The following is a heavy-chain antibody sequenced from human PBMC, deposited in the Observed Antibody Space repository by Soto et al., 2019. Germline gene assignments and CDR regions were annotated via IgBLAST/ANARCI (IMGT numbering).Heavy chain of an antibody. Sequence: SETLSLTCAVYGGSFSGYYWSWIRQPPGKGLEWIGEINHSGSTNYNPSLKSRVTISVDTSKNQFSLKLSSVTAADTAVYYCARADVGYCSGGSCYLATFDIWGQGTMVTVSS. V-gene: IGHV4-34*01. CDR2: INHSGST. J-gene: IGHJ3*02. CDR3: ARADVGYCSGGSCYLATFDI. CDR1: GGSFSGYY. D-gene: IGHD2-15*01.